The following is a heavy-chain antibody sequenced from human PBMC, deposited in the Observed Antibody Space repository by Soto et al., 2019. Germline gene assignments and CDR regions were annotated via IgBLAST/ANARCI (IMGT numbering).Heavy chain of an antibody. V-gene: IGHV4-59*01. J-gene: IGHJ4*02. CDR2: IYYSGST. CDR1: GGPISSYY. D-gene: IGHD3-10*01. CDR3: ARKIGAGFDY. Sequence: PSETLSLTCTVSGGPISSYYWSWIRQPPGKGLEWIGYIYYSGSTNYNPSLKSRVTISVDTSKIEFSLKLSSVTAADTAVYYCARKIGAGFDYWGQGTLVTVSS.